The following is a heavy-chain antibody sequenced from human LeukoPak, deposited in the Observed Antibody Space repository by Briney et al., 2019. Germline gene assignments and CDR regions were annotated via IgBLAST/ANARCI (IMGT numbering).Heavy chain of an antibody. D-gene: IGHD6-19*01. V-gene: IGHV1-46*01. CDR3: ARAARVAGSPTSY. Sequence: ASVKVSCKASGYTFTSYYMHWVRQAPGQGLEWMGIINPSGGSTSYAQKFQGRVTMTRDTSTSTVYMELSRLRSDDTAVYYCARAARVAGSPTSYWGQGTLVTVSS. CDR2: INPSGGST. J-gene: IGHJ4*02. CDR1: GYTFTSYY.